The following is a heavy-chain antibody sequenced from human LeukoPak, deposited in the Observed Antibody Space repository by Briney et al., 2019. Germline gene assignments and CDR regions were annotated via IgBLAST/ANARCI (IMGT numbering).Heavy chain of an antibody. CDR3: ARLLAAGTSPIDY. D-gene: IGHD6-13*01. V-gene: IGHV4-61*02. CDR1: GGSISSGSYY. Sequence: SETLSLTCTVSGGSISSGSYYWSWIRQPAGKGLEWIGRIYTSGSTNYNPSLKSRVTISVDTSKNQFSLKLSSVTAADTAVYYRARLLAAGTSPIDYWGQGTLVTVSS. CDR2: IYTSGST. J-gene: IGHJ4*02.